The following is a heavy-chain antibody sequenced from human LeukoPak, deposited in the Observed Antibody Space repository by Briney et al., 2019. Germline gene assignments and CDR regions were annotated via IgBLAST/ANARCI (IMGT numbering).Heavy chain of an antibody. CDR3: AKSGGYSYGIYYYMDV. Sequence: GGSLRLSCAASGFTFSSYAMSWVRQAPGKGLEWVSAISGSGGSTYYADSVKGRFTISRDNSKNTLYLQMNSLRAEDTAVYYCAKSGGYSYGIYYYMDVWGKGTTVTVSS. D-gene: IGHD5-18*01. CDR1: GFTFSSYA. V-gene: IGHV3-23*01. J-gene: IGHJ6*03. CDR2: ISGSGGST.